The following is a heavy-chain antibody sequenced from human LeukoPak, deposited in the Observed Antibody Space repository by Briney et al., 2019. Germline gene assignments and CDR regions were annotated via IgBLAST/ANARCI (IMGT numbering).Heavy chain of an antibody. Sequence: PGGSLRLSCAASGFTVSSNYMSWVRQAPGKGLEWVSVIYSGGSTYYADSVKGRFTISRDNSKNTPYLQMDSLRAEDTAVYYCARTVGALDALDIWGQGTMVTVSS. CDR3: ARTVGALDALDI. CDR1: GFTVSSNY. D-gene: IGHD1-26*01. J-gene: IGHJ3*02. CDR2: IYSGGST. V-gene: IGHV3-66*02.